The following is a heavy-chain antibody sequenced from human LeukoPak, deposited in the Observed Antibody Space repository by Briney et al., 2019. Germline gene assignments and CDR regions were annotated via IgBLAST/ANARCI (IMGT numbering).Heavy chain of an antibody. V-gene: IGHV3-30*18. CDR3: AELGITMIGGV. Sequence: QPGRSLRLSCAASGFTFSSYGIHWVRQAPGKGLEWVAVISYDGGNKYYADSVKGRFTISRDNSKNTLYLQMNSLRAEDTAVYYCAELGITMIGGVWGKGTTVTISS. CDR2: ISYDGGNK. J-gene: IGHJ6*04. D-gene: IGHD3-10*02. CDR1: GFTFSSYG.